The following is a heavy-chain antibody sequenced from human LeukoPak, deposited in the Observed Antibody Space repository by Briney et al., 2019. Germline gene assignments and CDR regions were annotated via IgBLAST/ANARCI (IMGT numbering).Heavy chain of an antibody. V-gene: IGHV4-61*02. CDR3: ARDQYYYDSSRYLTFDY. Sequence: SETLSLTCTVSGGSISSGSYYWSWIRQPAGKGLEWIGRIYTSGSTNYNPSLKSRVTMSVDTSKNQFSLKLSSVTAADTAVYYCARDQYYYDSSRYLTFDYWGQGTLVTVSS. J-gene: IGHJ4*02. CDR2: IYTSGST. CDR1: GGSISSGSYY. D-gene: IGHD3-22*01.